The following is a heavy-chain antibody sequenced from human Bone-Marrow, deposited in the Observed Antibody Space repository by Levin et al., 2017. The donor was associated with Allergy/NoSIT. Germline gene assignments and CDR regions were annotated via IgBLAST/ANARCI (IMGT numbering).Heavy chain of an antibody. J-gene: IGHJ5*02. D-gene: IGHD3-22*01. CDR3: ARSRERVVVVIAPPWFDP. Sequence: GGSLRLSCAASGFTFSSYAMHWVRQAPGKGLEWVAVISYDGSNKYYADSVKGRFTISRDNSKNTLYLQMNSLRAEDTAVYYCARSRERVVVVIAPPWFDPWGQGTLVTVSS. CDR1: GFTFSSYA. CDR2: ISYDGSNK. V-gene: IGHV3-30-3*01.